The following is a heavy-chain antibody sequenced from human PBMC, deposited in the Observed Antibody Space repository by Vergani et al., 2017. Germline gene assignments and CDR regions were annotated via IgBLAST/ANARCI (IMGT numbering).Heavy chain of an antibody. CDR1: GFDFSSYI. J-gene: IGHJ3*01. V-gene: IGHV3-48*01. Sequence: QLVESGGGWVQPGGSLRLSCVVSGFDFSSYIMKWVRQAPGKGLEWVSFVSTGTKSQSYAESVKGRFTISRDSAKTSLYLQMDSLRAEDTAVYYCAREYSSTSGRAFDVWGQGTKVTVSS. CDR3: AREYSSTSGRAFDV. D-gene: IGHD2-2*01. CDR2: VSTGTKSQ.